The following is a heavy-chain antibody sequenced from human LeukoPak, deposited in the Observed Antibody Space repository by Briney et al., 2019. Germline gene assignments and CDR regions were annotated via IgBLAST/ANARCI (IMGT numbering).Heavy chain of an antibody. D-gene: IGHD4-17*01. CDR3: VKGFQTYGELSFDG. Sequence: QPGGSLRLSCAASGFTFSNFAMSWVRQAPGKGLEWVSTVSGSATNTYYADSVKGRFIVSRDNSRNTLDLQMHSLRADDTAVYYCVKGFQTYGELSFDGWGQGTLVTVSS. CDR1: GFTFSNFA. V-gene: IGHV3-23*01. J-gene: IGHJ4*02. CDR2: VSGSATNT.